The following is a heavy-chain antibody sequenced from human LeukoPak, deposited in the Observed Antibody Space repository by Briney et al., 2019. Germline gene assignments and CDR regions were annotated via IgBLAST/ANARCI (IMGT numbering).Heavy chain of an antibody. Sequence: PSETLSLTCTVSGGSMSSGGYYWSWIRQPPGKGLEWIGYIYHSGSTYYNPSLKSRVTISVDRSKNQFSLKLSSVTAADTAVYYCARAKELLWFGGMDVWGKGTTVTVSS. CDR2: IYHSGST. V-gene: IGHV4-30-2*01. D-gene: IGHD3-10*01. J-gene: IGHJ6*03. CDR1: GGSMSSGGYY. CDR3: ARAKELLWFGGMDV.